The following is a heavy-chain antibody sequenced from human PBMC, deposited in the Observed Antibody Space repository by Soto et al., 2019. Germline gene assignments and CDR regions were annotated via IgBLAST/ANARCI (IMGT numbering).Heavy chain of an antibody. Sequence: PGESLKISCMGSGYNFTNYWIGWVRQMPGKGLEWMGIIYPGDSDTRYSPSFQGQVTISADKSISTAYLQWSSLKASDTAIYYCARHPTRYYYYIMDGWGEGTKVTVSS. CDR2: IYPGDSDT. D-gene: IGHD2-2*01. CDR1: GYNFTNYW. J-gene: IGHJ6*03. CDR3: ARHPTRYYYYIMDG. V-gene: IGHV5-51*01.